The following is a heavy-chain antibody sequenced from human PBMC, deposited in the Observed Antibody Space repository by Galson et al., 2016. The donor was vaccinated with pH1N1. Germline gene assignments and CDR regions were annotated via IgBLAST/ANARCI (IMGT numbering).Heavy chain of an antibody. Sequence: SLRLSCAASGFTFSTYAMHWARQAPGKGLEWVALTSNDGSNKYYADSVKGRFTISRDNSKNTLYLEMNSLRAEDTAVYYCARETPYSSGWWYYYGMDVWGQGPTVTVSS. J-gene: IGHJ6*02. D-gene: IGHD6-19*01. V-gene: IGHV3-30-3*01. CDR1: GFTFSTYA. CDR3: ARETPYSSGWWYYYGMDV. CDR2: TSNDGSNK.